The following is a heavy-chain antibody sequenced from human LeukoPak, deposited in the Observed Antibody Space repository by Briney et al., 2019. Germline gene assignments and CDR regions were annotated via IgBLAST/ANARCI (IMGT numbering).Heavy chain of an antibody. CDR1: GFTFSSYW. V-gene: IGHV3-7*01. CDR3: ARLPSGYYDSSGYYYVRYYYMDV. CDR2: IKQDGSEK. Sequence: GGSLRLSCAASGFTFSSYWMSWVRQAPGKGLEWVANIKQDGSEKYYVDSVKGRFTISRDNAKNSLYLQMNSLRAEDTAVYYCARLPSGYYDSSGYYYVRYYYMDVWGKGTTVTISS. J-gene: IGHJ6*03. D-gene: IGHD3-22*01.